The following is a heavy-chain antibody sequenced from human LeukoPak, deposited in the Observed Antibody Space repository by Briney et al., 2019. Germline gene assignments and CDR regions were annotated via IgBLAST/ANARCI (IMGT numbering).Heavy chain of an antibody. V-gene: IGHV1-3*01. J-gene: IGHJ5*02. CDR3: ARSLHYYGSGSPPVAWCDP. D-gene: IGHD3-10*01. CDR2: INAGNGNT. CDR1: GYTFTSYA. Sequence: ASVKVSCKASGYTFTSYARHWVRQAPGQRLEWMGWINAGNGNTKYSQKFQGRVTITRDTSASTAYMELSSLRSEDTAVYYCARSLHYYGSGSPPVAWCDPWGQGTLVTVSS.